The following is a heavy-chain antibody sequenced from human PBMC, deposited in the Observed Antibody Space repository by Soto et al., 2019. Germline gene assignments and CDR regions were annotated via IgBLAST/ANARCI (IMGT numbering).Heavy chain of an antibody. J-gene: IGHJ6*02. Sequence: LRLSCVASGFIFSSNGMHWVRQAPGKGLEWVSLTSYDGSRKYYADSVKGRFTISRDNSKNTLYLQMNSLRAEDTAVYYCAKKSPYFYGIDVWGQGTTVTISS. V-gene: IGHV3-30*18. CDR1: GFIFSSNG. CDR2: TSYDGSRK. CDR3: AKKSPYFYGIDV.